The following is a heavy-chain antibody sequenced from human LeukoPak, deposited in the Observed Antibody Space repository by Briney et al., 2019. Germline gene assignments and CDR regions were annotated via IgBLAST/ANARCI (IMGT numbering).Heavy chain of an antibody. J-gene: IGHJ6*02. CDR2: IYSGGST. CDR1: GFTVSSNY. Sequence: PGGSLRLSCAASGFTVSSNYMSWVRQAPGKGLEWVSLIYSGGSTYYADSVQGRFTISRDNSKNTLYLQMNSLRAGDTAVYYCASRDKGYYYGMDVWGQGTTVTVSS. D-gene: IGHD5-24*01. CDR3: ASRDKGYYYGMDV. V-gene: IGHV3-66*01.